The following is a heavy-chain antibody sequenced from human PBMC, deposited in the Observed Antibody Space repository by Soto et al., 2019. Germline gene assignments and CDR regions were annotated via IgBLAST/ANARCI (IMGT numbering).Heavy chain of an antibody. V-gene: IGHV3-72*01. CDR2: TRNKANSYTT. J-gene: IGHJ4*02. CDR1: GFTFSDHY. CDR3: ARDSPELTGDRWYYFDY. D-gene: IGHD7-27*01. Sequence: GGSLRLSCAASGFTFSDHYMDWVRQAPGKGLEWVGRTRNKANSYTTEYAASVKGRFTISRDDSKNSLYLQMNSLKTEDTAVYYCARDSPELTGDRWYYFDYWGQGTLVTVSS.